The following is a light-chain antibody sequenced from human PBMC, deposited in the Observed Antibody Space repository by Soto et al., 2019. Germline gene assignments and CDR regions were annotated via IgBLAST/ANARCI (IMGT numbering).Light chain of an antibody. CDR2: DAS. CDR3: QQYNSYPLT. CDR1: QSVTTW. J-gene: IGKJ4*01. Sequence: DIQMTQSPSTLSASLGDRVTVTFRASQSVTTWLAWYQQKPGKAPKLLISDASSLESGVPSRFSGSGAGTEFTLTISSLQPDDFATYYCQQYNSYPLTFGGGTKVDI. V-gene: IGKV1-5*01.